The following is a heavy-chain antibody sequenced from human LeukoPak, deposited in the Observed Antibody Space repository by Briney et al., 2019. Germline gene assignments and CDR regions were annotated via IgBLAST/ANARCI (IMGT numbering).Heavy chain of an antibody. Sequence: SGTLSLTCTVSGASVSRNWWSWVRQPPGKGLEWIGYIYYSGSTNYNPSLKSRVTISVDTSKNQFSLKLSSVTAADTAVYYCARVVGGRSHCSGGSCYWPSYYFDYWGQGTLVTVSS. V-gene: IGHV4-59*02. D-gene: IGHD2-15*01. J-gene: IGHJ4*02. CDR2: IYYSGST. CDR1: GASVSRNW. CDR3: ARVVGGRSHCSGGSCYWPSYYFDY.